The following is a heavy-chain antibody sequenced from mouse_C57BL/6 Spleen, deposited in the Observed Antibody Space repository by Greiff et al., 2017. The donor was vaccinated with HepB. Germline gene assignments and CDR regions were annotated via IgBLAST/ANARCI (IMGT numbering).Heavy chain of an antibody. CDR2: IRSKSNNYAT. D-gene: IGHD3-3*01. Sequence: DVMLVESGGGLVQPKGSLKLSCAASGFSFNTYAMNWVRQAPGKGLEWVARIRSKSNNYATYYADSVKDRFTISRDDSESMLYLQMNNLKTEDTAMYYCGRHGGDGGDYWGQGTTLTVSS. J-gene: IGHJ2*01. CDR3: GRHGGDGGDY. CDR1: GFSFNTYA. V-gene: IGHV10-1*01.